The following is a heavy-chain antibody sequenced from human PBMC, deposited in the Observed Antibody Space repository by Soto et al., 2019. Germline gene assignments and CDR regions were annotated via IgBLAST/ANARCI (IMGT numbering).Heavy chain of an antibody. D-gene: IGHD4-4*01. CDR2: IYWDDDK. CDR3: AHKAFSNCFDY. J-gene: IGHJ4*02. Sequence: QITLKESGPTLVKPTQTLTLTLSFSGFSLSTSGVGVGWIRHPQGQALEWLALIYWDDDKRYSPSLTSRLTITTDTSKNQVVPPMPTMDPVDTATYYCAHKAFSNCFDYWGQGTLVTVSS. V-gene: IGHV2-5*02. CDR1: GFSLSTSGVG.